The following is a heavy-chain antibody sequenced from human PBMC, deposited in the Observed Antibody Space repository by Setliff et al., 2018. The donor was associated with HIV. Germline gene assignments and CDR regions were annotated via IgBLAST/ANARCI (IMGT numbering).Heavy chain of an antibody. CDR3: AARPGVDSSGYYDYYYMDG. CDR2: IVVGSGNT. Sequence: SVKVSCKASGFTFNTSAIQWVRQARGRRLEWIGWIVVGSGNTNYAQKFQERVTITRDMSTSTSYMELTNLRSEDTAVYYCAARPGVDSSGYYDYYYMDGWAKGTTGTVS. V-gene: IGHV1-58*02. CDR1: GFTFNTSA. D-gene: IGHD3-22*01. J-gene: IGHJ6*03.